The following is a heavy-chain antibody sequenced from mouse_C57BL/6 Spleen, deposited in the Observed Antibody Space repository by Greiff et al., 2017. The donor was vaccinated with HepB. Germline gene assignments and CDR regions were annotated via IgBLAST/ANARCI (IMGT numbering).Heavy chain of an antibody. CDR1: GFTFSDYG. J-gene: IGHJ2*01. Sequence: VQGVESGGGLVKPGGSLKLSCAASGFTFSDYGMHWVRQAPEKGLEWVAYISSGSSTIYYADTVKGRFTISRDNAKNTLFLQMTSLRSEDTAMYYCARADYYGSRTFDYWGQGTTLTVSS. CDR3: ARADYYGSRTFDY. V-gene: IGHV5-17*01. CDR2: ISSGSSTI. D-gene: IGHD1-1*01.